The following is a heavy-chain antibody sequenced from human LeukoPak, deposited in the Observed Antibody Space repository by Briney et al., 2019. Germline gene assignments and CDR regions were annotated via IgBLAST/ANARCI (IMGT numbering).Heavy chain of an antibody. CDR3: ARDARTGYYYDSSGYFLFDY. CDR2: INPNSGGT. D-gene: IGHD3-22*01. CDR1: GYTFTGYY. V-gene: IGHV1-2*02. J-gene: IGHJ4*02. Sequence: ASVKVSCKASGYTFTGYYMHWVRQAPGQGLEWMGWINPNSGGTNYAQKFQGRVTMTRDTSISTAYMELSRLRSDDTAVYYCARDARTGYYYDSSGYFLFDYWGQGTLVTVSS.